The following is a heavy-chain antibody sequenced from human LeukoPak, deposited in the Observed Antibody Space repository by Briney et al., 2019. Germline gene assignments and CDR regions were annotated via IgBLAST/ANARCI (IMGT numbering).Heavy chain of an antibody. D-gene: IGHD2-21*02. CDR1: GGSISSYY. V-gene: IGHV4-4*07. CDR2: IYTSGST. Sequence: PSETLSLTCTVSGGSISSYYWSWLRQPAGKGLEWIGRIYTSGSTNYNPSLKSRVTMSVDTSKNQFSLKLSSVTAADTAVYYCARATGDWTPYYFDYWGQGTLVTVSS. J-gene: IGHJ4*02. CDR3: ARATGDWTPYYFDY.